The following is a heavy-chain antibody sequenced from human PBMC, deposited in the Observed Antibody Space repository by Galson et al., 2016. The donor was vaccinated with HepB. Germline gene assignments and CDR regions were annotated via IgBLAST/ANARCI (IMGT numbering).Heavy chain of an antibody. D-gene: IGHD3-22*01. Sequence: SLRLSCAASGFTFSSFAMYWVRQAPGKGLEWVAFISHDGANKYYADSVKGRFTISRDNSDNTLYLTMNSLSPDDTAIFYCARRDSSKWLYYYYNYMDVGGKGTTVIVSS. CDR3: ARRDSSKWLYYYYNYMDV. V-gene: IGHV3-30-3*01. CDR2: ISHDGANK. CDR1: GFTFSSFA. J-gene: IGHJ6*03.